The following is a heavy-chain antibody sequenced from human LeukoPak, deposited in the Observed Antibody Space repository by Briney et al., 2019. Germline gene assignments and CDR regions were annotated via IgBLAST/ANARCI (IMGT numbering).Heavy chain of an antibody. CDR1: GGSFRGYY. J-gene: IGHJ6*03. CDR2: INHSGST. D-gene: IGHD2-2*01. CDR3: ARIKLGYCSSTSCYGFLYYYYYYMDV. V-gene: IGHV4-34*01. Sequence: PSETLSLTCAVYGGSFRGYYWSWIRQPPGKGLEWIGEINHSGSTNYNPSLKSRVTISVDTSKNQFSLKLSSVTAADTAVYYCARIKLGYCSSTSCYGFLYYYYYYMDVWGKGTTVTVSS.